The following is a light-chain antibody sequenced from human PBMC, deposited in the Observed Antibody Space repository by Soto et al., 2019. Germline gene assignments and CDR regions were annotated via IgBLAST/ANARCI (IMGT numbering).Light chain of an antibody. J-gene: IGLJ2*01. CDR1: TSDIGGYNY. V-gene: IGLV2-14*01. Sequence: QLVLTQPASVSGSPGQSFTISCTGTTSDIGGYNYVSWYQQHPGKAPKLMIYDVSNRPSGVSDRFSGSKSGNTASLTISGLQAEDEADYYCSSFTDTNTYVVLGGGTKLTVL. CDR2: DVS. CDR3: SSFTDTNTYVV.